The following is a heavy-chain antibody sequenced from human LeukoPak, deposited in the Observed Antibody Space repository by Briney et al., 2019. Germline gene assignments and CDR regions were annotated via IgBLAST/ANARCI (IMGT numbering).Heavy chain of an antibody. CDR1: GGSISSGSYY. V-gene: IGHV4-61*02. CDR3: ARVKTKNAFDI. Sequence: SETLSLTCTVSGGSISSGSYYWRWIRQPAGKGLEWIGRIYTSGSTNYNPSLKSRVTISVDTSKNQFSLKLSSVTAADTAVYYCARVKTKNAFDIWGQGTMVTVSS. J-gene: IGHJ3*02. CDR2: IYTSGST.